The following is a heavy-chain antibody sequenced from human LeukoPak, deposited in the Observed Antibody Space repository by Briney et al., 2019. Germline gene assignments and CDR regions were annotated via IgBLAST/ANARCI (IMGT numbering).Heavy chain of an antibody. CDR3: AREGEEFIGRYYYGMDV. CDR2: MNPNSGNT. V-gene: IGHV1-8*01. Sequence: ASVKVSCKASGYTFTSYDINWVRQATEQGLEWMGWMNPNSGNTGYAQKFQGRVTMTRNTSISTAYMELSSLRSEDTAVYYCAREGEEFIGRYYYGMDVWGQGTTVTVSS. J-gene: IGHJ6*02. CDR1: GYTFTSYD. D-gene: IGHD3-16*02.